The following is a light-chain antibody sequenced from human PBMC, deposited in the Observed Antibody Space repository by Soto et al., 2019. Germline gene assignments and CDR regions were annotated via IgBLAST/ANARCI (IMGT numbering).Light chain of an antibody. CDR1: SSDVGSYNL. J-gene: IGLJ2*01. V-gene: IGLV2-23*01. CDR2: EGS. Sequence: QSVLTQPASVSGSPGQSITISCTGTSSDVGSYNLVSWYQQHPGKAPKLMISEGSKRPSGVSNRFSGSKSGNTASLTISGLQAEDGADYYCCSYAGSSTFVVFGGGTTLTVL. CDR3: CSYAGSSTFVV.